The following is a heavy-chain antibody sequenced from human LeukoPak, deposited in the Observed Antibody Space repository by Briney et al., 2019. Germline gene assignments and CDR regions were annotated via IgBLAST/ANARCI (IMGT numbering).Heavy chain of an antibody. J-gene: IGHJ3*02. Sequence: ASVKVSCKASGYSFTAFYIHWVRQAPGQGLEWMGWIHPRSGETNYAYKFRGRVTMTRDTSISTTYMDLGSLGSDDTAVYYCARTAADYYGSGSYFGAFDIWGQGTMVTVSS. CDR3: ARTAADYYGSGSYFGAFDI. CDR2: IHPRSGET. D-gene: IGHD3-10*01. V-gene: IGHV1-2*02. CDR1: GYSFTAFY.